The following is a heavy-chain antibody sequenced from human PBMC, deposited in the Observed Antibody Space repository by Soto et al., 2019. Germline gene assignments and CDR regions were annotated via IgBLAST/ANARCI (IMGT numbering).Heavy chain of an antibody. CDR2: IYYSGTT. CDR1: GGSISSGDYY. D-gene: IGHD6-6*01. J-gene: IGHJ5*02. Sequence: TLSLTCTVSGGSISSGDYYWSWIRQPPGKGLEWIGYIYYSGTTYYNPSLKSRVTISVDTSKNQFSLKLSSVTAADTAVYYCARISGSSSPFDPWGQGTLVTVSS. CDR3: ARISGSSSPFDP. V-gene: IGHV4-30-4*01.